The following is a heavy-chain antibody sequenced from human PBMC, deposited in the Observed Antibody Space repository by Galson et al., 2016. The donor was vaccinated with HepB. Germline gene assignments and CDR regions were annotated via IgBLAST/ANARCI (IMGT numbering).Heavy chain of an antibody. CDR1: GFTFIDYW. CDR3: ARVGVTTDY. Sequence: LRLSCATSGFTFIDYWMAWVRQAPGKGLEWVASVKQDGSEIYYMDSVKGRFTISRDNAKNSLYLQMNSLRVEDTAVYYCARVGVTTDYWGQGTLVTVSS. D-gene: IGHD4-17*01. V-gene: IGHV3-7*01. J-gene: IGHJ4*02. CDR2: VKQDGSEI.